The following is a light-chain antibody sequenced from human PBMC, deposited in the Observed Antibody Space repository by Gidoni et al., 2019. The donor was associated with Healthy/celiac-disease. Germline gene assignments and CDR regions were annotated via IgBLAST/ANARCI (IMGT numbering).Light chain of an antibody. Sequence: DIQMTQSPSSLSASVGDRVTITCRASQSIRSYLNWYQQKPVKAPKLLIYAASCLQSGVPSRFSVSGSGTDVTLTISSLQPEYFATYYCQQSYSTPPLFXGXTKVEIK. J-gene: IGKJ4*01. V-gene: IGKV1-39*01. CDR3: QQSYSTPPL. CDR1: QSIRSY. CDR2: AAS.